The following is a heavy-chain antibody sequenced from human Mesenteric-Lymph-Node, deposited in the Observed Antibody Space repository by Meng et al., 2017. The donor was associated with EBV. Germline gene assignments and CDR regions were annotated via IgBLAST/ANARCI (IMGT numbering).Heavy chain of an antibody. CDR2: INHSGST. Sequence: VAPQQSGAGLVKPLETLSLPCAVYVGSFSGYYWSWIRQPPGKGLEWIGEINHSGSTNYNPSLKSRVTISVDTSKNQFSLKLNSVTAADTAVYYCARGCRFDYYGSLPLFGYWGQGTLVTVSS. CDR3: ARGCRFDYYGSLPLFGY. D-gene: IGHD3-10*01. J-gene: IGHJ4*02. V-gene: IGHV4-34*01. CDR1: VGSFSGYY.